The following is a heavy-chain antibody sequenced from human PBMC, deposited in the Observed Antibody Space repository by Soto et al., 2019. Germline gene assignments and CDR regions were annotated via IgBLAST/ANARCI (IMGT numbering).Heavy chain of an antibody. V-gene: IGHV3-30-3*01. CDR1: GFTFSSYA. CDR2: ISYDGSNK. Sequence: GGSLRLSCAASGFTFSSYAMHWVRQAPGKGLEWVAVISYDGSNKYYADSVKGRFTISRDNSKNTLYLQMNSLRAEDTAVYYCARIYRKWELLGEYFKHWGQGTLVTVSS. J-gene: IGHJ1*01. D-gene: IGHD1-26*01. CDR3: ARIYRKWELLGEYFKH.